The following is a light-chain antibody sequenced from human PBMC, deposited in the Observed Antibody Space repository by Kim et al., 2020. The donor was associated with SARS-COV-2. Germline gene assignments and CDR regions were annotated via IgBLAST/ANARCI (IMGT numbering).Light chain of an antibody. CDR3: CSYAGSSTSV. CDR2: EGS. J-gene: IGLJ1*01. CDR1: SSDVGTYNL. V-gene: IGLV2-23*01. Sequence: GQSFTISCTGTSSDVGTYNLVSWNQQHPGKAPKLIIYEGSKRPSGVSNRFSGSKSGNTASLTISGLQAEDEADYYCCSYAGSSTSVFGTGTKVTVL.